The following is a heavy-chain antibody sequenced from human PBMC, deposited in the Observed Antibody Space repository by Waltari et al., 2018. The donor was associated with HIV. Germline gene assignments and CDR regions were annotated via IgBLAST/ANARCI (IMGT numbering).Heavy chain of an antibody. D-gene: IGHD2-2*01. CDR1: GFTFSRYA. CDR3: ARGDCTGTSCYVGYFYYGLDV. V-gene: IGHV3-13*01. Sequence: EVQLEESGGGLVQPGGSLRLSCTASGFTFSRYAMHWFRQVTGTGLEWVSAIGAAGDSYYPGSVKGRFTIARENARSSLFLRMNSLRAEDTAVYYCARGDCTGTSCYVGYFYYGLDVWGPGTTVTVSS. J-gene: IGHJ6*02. CDR2: IGAAGDS.